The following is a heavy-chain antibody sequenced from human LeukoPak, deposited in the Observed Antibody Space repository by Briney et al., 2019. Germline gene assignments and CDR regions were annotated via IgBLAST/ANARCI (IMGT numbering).Heavy chain of an antibody. Sequence: GGSLRLSCAASGFPFSTSWLHWVRQAPGKGLVWVSRISGDGGSTEYADSVKGRFAISRDNAKSTLYLQMNSLRAEDTAVYYCAARFRDGLDIWGQGTMVTVSS. CDR3: AARFRDGLDI. CDR1: GFPFSTSW. J-gene: IGHJ3*02. V-gene: IGHV3-74*01. CDR2: ISGDGGST.